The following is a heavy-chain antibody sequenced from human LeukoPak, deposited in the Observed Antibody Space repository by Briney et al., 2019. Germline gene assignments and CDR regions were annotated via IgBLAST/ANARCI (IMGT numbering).Heavy chain of an antibody. J-gene: IGHJ4*02. D-gene: IGHD3-22*01. V-gene: IGHV3-53*01. CDR1: GFTVSRSY. CDR3: ARAPFYFDSSNYPYYDY. CDR2: IYTSGNT. Sequence: GGSLRLSCAASGFTVSRSYISWVRQAPGKGLEWVSVIYTSGNTYYADSVKGRFTISRDNSKNTLYLQMNSLRAEDTAVYYCARAPFYFDSSNYPYYDYWGQGTLVTVSS.